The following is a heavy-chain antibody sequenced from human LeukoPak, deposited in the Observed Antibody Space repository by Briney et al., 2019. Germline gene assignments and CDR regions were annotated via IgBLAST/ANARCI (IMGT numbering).Heavy chain of an antibody. Sequence: GGCLRLACAASGFAFSSSWMHWVRQAPGKGLAWVSHINNDGSTTSFADSVKGRFTISRDNARNTLYLQMSSLTAEDTAIYYCARDNGGVDIWGQGTLVTVSS. V-gene: IGHV3-74*01. CDR3: ARDNGGVDI. CDR1: GFAFSSSW. D-gene: IGHD6-25*01. CDR2: INNDGSTT. J-gene: IGHJ5*02.